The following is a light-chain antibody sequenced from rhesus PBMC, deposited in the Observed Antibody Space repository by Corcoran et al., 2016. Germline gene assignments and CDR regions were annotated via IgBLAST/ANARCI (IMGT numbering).Light chain of an antibody. J-gene: IGKJ2*01. Sequence: DIQMTQSPSSLSASVGDTVTITCRASQGISSYLNWFQQKPGNTPNLLIYDASRLESGVPSRFSVSGSWTDFNLTISSLQPEDFAAYYCLQHNSYPYSFGQGTKVDIK. CDR1: QGISSY. CDR3: LQHNSYPYS. V-gene: IGKV1-28*03. CDR2: DAS.